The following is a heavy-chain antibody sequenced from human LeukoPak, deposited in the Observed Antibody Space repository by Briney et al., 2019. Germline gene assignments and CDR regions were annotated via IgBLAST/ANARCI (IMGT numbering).Heavy chain of an antibody. CDR3: ARDWLGGSTGWYHDAFDV. CDR2: IHDSGKT. J-gene: IGHJ3*01. D-gene: IGHD6-19*01. CDR1: GGANGASAYY. V-gene: IGHV4-39*07. Sequence: SETLSLTCNVSGGANGASAYYWAWVRQLPGKRLEWIGSIHDSGKTYYKSSLQSRVTISVDTSKKQVSLRLTSVTAADTAVYYCARDWLGGSTGWYHDAFDVWGQGTVVAVSS.